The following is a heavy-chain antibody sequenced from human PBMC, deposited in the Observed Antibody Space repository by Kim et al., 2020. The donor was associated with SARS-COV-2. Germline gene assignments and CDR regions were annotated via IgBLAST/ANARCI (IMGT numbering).Heavy chain of an antibody. CDR1: GGSISSSSYY. D-gene: IGHD6-19*01. Sequence: SETLSLTCTVSGGSISSSSYYWGWIRQPPGKGLEWIGSIYYSGSTYYNPSLKSRVTISVDTSKNQFSLNLISVTAADTAVYYCARVGVYSSAWGADPWGQGTLVTVSS. CDR2: IYYSGST. J-gene: IGHJ5*02. V-gene: IGHV4-39*07. CDR3: ARVGVYSSAWGADP.